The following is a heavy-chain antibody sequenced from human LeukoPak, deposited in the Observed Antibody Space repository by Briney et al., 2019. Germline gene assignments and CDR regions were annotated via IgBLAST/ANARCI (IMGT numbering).Heavy chain of an antibody. J-gene: IGHJ4*02. CDR1: GFTFSSYW. Sequence: GGSLRLSCAASGFTFSSYWMIWVRQAPGKGLEWVANIKKDGSQTYYVDSVKGRFTISRDNAKNLLYLQMNSLIAEDTAVYFCAGGTGWIFDHWGQGTLVTVSS. V-gene: IGHV3-7*02. D-gene: IGHD6-19*01. CDR3: AGGTGWIFDH. CDR2: IKKDGSQT.